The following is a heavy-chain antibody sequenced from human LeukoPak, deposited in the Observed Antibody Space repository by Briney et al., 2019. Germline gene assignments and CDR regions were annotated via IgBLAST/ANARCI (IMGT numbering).Heavy chain of an antibody. Sequence: GGSLRLSCAASGFSLSSYAMNWVRQAPGKGLEWVSTISGSGGSTYYADSVKGRFTISRDNSKNTLYLQMNSLRAEDTAVYYCAKDRVIAARNAEYFQHWGQGTLVTVSS. V-gene: IGHV3-23*01. J-gene: IGHJ1*01. D-gene: IGHD6-6*01. CDR3: AKDRVIAARNAEYFQH. CDR2: ISGSGGST. CDR1: GFSLSSYA.